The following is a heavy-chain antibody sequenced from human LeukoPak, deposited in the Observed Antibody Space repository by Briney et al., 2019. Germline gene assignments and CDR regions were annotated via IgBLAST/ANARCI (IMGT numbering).Heavy chain of an antibody. V-gene: IGHV3-49*03. Sequence: GGSLRLSCAASGFTFSSYGMHWFRQAPGKGLEWVGFIRSNTYGGTAEYAASVKGRFTISRDDSKSIAYLQMNSLKTEDTAVYYCTKGDYHAYWGQGTLATVSS. CDR2: IRSNTYGGTA. CDR3: TKGDYHAY. J-gene: IGHJ4*02. CDR1: GFTFSSYG.